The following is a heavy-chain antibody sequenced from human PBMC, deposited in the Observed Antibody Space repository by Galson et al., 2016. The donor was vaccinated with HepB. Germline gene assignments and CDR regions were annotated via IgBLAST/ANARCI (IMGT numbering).Heavy chain of an antibody. J-gene: IGHJ4*02. CDR3: ARPYYYQSGSYRD. CDR2: IDPGNANT. CDR1: GYTFTNYW. D-gene: IGHD3-10*01. Sequence: QSGAEVKKPGESLRISCKGSGYTFTNYWIHWVRQMPGKGLEWMGKIDPGNANTNYSPSFHGHVTISVDKFISTAYLQWSSLKASDTAMYYCARPYYYQSGSYRDWGQGTLVTVSS. V-gene: IGHV5-10-1*01.